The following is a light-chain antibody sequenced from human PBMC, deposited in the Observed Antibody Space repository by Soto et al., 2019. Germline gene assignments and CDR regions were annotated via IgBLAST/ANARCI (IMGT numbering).Light chain of an antibody. Sequence: DIQMTQSPSTLSASVGDRVTITCRASQSISSWLAWYQQKPGKAPKLLIYKASSLESGVPSRFGGSGSRTELTLTSSSLQPDDFATYYCQQYNSYPTFGGGTKVEIK. CDR3: QQYNSYPT. V-gene: IGKV1-5*03. CDR2: KAS. J-gene: IGKJ4*01. CDR1: QSISSW.